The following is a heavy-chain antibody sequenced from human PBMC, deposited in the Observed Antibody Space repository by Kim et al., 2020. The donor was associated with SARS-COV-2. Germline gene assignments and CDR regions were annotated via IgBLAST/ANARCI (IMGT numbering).Heavy chain of an antibody. CDR2: ISSSSSYI. V-gene: IGHV3-21*01. Sequence: GGSLRLSCAASGFTFSSYSMNWVRQAPGKGLEWVSSISSSSSYIYYADSVKGRFSISSDNAKNSLYLQMNSLTAEDTAVYYCARDYSIVAMIGGGACDFSGQGTMVTVSS. D-gene: IGHD5-12*01. CDR3: ARDYSIVAMIGGGACDF. J-gene: IGHJ3*01. CDR1: GFTFSSYS.